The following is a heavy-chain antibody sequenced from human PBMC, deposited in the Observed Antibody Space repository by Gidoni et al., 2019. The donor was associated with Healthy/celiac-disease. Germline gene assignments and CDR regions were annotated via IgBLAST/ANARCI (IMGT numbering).Heavy chain of an antibody. V-gene: IGHV3-30-3*01. CDR1: GFTFSSYA. D-gene: IGHD2-2*01. Sequence: QVQLVESGGGVVQPGRSLRLSCAASGFTFSSYAMHWFRQAPGKGLEWVAVISYDGSNKYYADSVKGRFTISRDNSKNTLYLQMNSLRAEDTAVYYCARDPEDIVVVPAAVRNWYFDLWGRGTLVTVSS. CDR2: ISYDGSNK. CDR3: ARDPEDIVVVPAAVRNWYFDL. J-gene: IGHJ2*01.